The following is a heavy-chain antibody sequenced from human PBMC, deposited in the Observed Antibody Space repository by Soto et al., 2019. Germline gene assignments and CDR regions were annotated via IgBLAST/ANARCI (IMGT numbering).Heavy chain of an antibody. CDR3: ARTHCARASCTKTTYYYGMDV. Sequence: PGESLKISCKGSGFIFSTYWIGWVRQMPGKGLEWMGIIYADDSETNYSPSFQGHVTISADKSMNTAYLQWSSLEPSDTAIYYCARTHCARASCTKTTYYYGMDVWGQGTTVTVSS. CDR2: IYADDSET. CDR1: GFIFSTYW. V-gene: IGHV5-51*01. D-gene: IGHD2-2*01. J-gene: IGHJ6*02.